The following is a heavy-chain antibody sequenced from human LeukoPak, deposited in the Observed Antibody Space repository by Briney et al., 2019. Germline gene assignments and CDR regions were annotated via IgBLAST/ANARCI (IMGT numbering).Heavy chain of an antibody. D-gene: IGHD3-22*01. Sequence: GASVKVSCKASGYTFTGYYMHWVRQAPGQGLEWMGWINPNSGGTNYAQKFQGRVTMTRDTSISTAYMELSRLRSDDTAVYYCARDFFHTSYYYDSSGYYRDYWGQGTLVTVSS. CDR1: GYTFTGYY. CDR3: ARDFFHTSYYYDSSGYYRDY. V-gene: IGHV1-2*02. J-gene: IGHJ4*02. CDR2: INPNSGGT.